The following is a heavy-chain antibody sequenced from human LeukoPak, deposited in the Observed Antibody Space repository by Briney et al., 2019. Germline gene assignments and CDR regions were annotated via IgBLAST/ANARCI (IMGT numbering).Heavy chain of an antibody. CDR2: ISTSGDGT. D-gene: IGHD1-26*01. CDR1: GFTFSSHG. CDR3: AKNLLGSGAYFWYFDL. J-gene: IGHJ2*01. V-gene: IGHV3-23*01. Sequence: PGGSLRLSCAASGFTFSSHGMSWVRQTPGKGLEWVSSISTSGDGTVYADSVKGRVTISRDNSKNTLYLQMNSLRAEDTAVYSCAKNLLGSGAYFWYFDLWGRGTLVTVSS.